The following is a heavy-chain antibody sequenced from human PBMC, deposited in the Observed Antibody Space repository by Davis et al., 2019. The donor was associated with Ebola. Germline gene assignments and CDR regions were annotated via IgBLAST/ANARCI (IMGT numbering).Heavy chain of an antibody. CDR3: ARAKMNEYSSSSS. V-gene: IGHV1-2*04. D-gene: IGHD6-6*01. CDR1: GYTFTGYY. J-gene: IGHJ5*02. CDR2: INPNSGGT. Sequence: ASVKVSCKASGYTFTGYYMHWVRQAPGQGLEWMGWINPNSGGTNYAQKFQGWVTMTRDTSISTAYMELSRLRSDDTAVYYCARAKMNEYSSSSSWGQGTLVTVSS.